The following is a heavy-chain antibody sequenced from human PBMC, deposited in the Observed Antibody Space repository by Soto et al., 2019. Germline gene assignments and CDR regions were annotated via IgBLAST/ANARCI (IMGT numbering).Heavy chain of an antibody. V-gene: IGHV4-39*01. D-gene: IGHD3-16*02. J-gene: IGHJ4*02. CDR3: ALITFGGVIAHFDY. Sequence: SETLSLTCSVSGGSISNTNYYWGWIRQPPGKGLEWIGSIYYSGSTYYNPSLKSRVTISVDLSKNQFSLNLISVTAADTVVYYCALITFGGVIAHFDYWGPGNLVTVSS. CDR2: IYYSGST. CDR1: GGSISNTNYY.